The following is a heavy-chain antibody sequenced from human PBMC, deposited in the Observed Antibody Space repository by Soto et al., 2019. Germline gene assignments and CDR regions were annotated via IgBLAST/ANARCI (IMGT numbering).Heavy chain of an antibody. V-gene: IGHV4-59*01. CDR1: GGSISSYY. CDR3: ARTRGAGDYYYYYYMDV. Sequence: SETLSLTCTVSGGSISSYYWSWIRQPPGKGLEWIGYIYYSGSTNYNPSLKSRVTISVDTSKNQFSLKLSSVTAADTAVYYCARTRGAGDYYYYYYMDVWGKGTTVTVSS. CDR2: IYYSGST. D-gene: IGHD4-17*01. J-gene: IGHJ6*03.